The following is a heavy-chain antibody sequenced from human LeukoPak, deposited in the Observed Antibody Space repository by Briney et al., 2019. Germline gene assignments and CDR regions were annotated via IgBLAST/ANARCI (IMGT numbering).Heavy chain of an antibody. CDR2: FDPEDGET. CDR3: ATDLKIGRGFYYYYYGMDV. V-gene: IGHV1-24*01. J-gene: IGHJ6*02. CDR1: GYTLTELS. D-gene: IGHD5-12*01. Sequence: ASVKVSCKVSGYTLTELSMHWVRQAPGKGLEWMGGFDPEDGETIYAQKFQGRVTMTEDTSTDTAYMELSSLRSEDTAVYYCATDLKIGRGFYYYYYGMDVWGQGTTVTVS.